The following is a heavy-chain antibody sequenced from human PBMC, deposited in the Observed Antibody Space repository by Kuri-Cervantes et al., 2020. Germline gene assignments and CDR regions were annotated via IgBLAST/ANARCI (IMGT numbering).Heavy chain of an antibody. V-gene: IGHV3-30-3*01. CDR1: GFTFSSYA. D-gene: IGHD3-3*01. CDR3: ARDSGFGIFGVVTYYFDY. Sequence: GGSLRLSCAASGFTFSSYAMHWVRQAPGKGLEWVAVISYDGSNKYYADSVKGRFTISRDNSKNTLYLQMNSLRAEDTAVYYCARDSGFGIFGVVTYYFDYWGQGTLVTVSS. CDR2: ISYDGSNK. J-gene: IGHJ4*02.